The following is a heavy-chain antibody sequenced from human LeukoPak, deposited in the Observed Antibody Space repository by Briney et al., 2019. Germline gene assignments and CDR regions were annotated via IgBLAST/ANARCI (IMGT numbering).Heavy chain of an antibody. CDR3: ARGSRGIDY. D-gene: IGHD2-15*01. CDR2: ISWNSGSI. V-gene: IGHV3-9*01. CDR1: GFTFDDYA. Sequence: PGRSLRLSCAASGFTFDDYAMHWVRQAPGKGLEWVSGISWNSGSIGYADSVKGRFTISRDNAKSSLYLQMNSLRAEDTAVYYCARGSRGIDYWGQGALVTVSS. J-gene: IGHJ4*01.